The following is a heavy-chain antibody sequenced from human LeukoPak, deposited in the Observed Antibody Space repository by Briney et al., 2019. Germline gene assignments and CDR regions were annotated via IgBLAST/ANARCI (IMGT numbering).Heavy chain of an antibody. CDR3: ARGLGDFWSGYYDY. D-gene: IGHD3-3*01. CDR1: GGSFSGYY. V-gene: IGHV4-34*01. J-gene: IGHJ4*02. CDR2: INHSGST. Sequence: SETLSLTCAVYGGSFSGYYWSRIRQPPGKGLEWIGEINHSGSTNYNPSLKSRVTISGDTSKSQFSLKLSSVSAADTAVYYCARGLGDFWSGYYDYWGQGTLVTVSS.